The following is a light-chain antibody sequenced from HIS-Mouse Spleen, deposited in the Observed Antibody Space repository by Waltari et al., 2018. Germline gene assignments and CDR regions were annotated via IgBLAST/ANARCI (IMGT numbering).Light chain of an antibody. J-gene: IGLJ3*02. CDR3: QSYDSSNWV. Sequence: NFMLTQPHSVSESPGKTVTISCTGSSGSIASNYLQWYQQRPGSAPTTVIYEDNQRPSGVPDRCAGYIDSSSNAASLTISGLKTEDEADYYCQSYDSSNWVFGGGTKLTVL. CDR1: SGSIASNY. V-gene: IGLV6-57*02. CDR2: EDN.